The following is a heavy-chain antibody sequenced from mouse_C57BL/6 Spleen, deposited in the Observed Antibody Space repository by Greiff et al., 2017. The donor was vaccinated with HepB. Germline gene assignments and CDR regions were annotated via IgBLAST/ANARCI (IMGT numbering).Heavy chain of an antibody. CDR2: IDPSDSYT. J-gene: IGHJ3*01. V-gene: IGHV1-69*01. CDR1: GYTFTSYW. CDR3: ARRGAIYDGYPFAY. Sequence: QVQLQQPGTELVKPGASVKLSCKASGYTFTSYWMHWVKQRPGQGLEWIGEIDPSDSYTNYNQKFKGKSTLTVDKSSSTAYMQLSSLTSEDSAVYYCARRGAIYDGYPFAYWGQGTLVTVSA. D-gene: IGHD2-3*01.